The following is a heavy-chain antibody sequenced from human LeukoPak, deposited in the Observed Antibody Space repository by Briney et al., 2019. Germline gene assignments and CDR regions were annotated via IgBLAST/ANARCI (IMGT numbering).Heavy chain of an antibody. D-gene: IGHD5-18*01. V-gene: IGHV5-51*01. J-gene: IGHJ3*02. CDR1: GYSFTRYW. Sequence: GESLKISCKGSGYSFTRYWIGWVCQMPGKGLEWMGIIYPGDSDTRYSPSFQGQVTISADKSISTAYLQWSSLKASDTAMYYCASEGRGYSYSYAFDIWGQGTMVTVSS. CDR3: ASEGRGYSYSYAFDI. CDR2: IYPGDSDT.